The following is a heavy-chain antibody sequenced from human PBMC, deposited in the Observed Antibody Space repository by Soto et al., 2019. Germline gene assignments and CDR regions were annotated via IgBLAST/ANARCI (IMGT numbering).Heavy chain of an antibody. J-gene: IGHJ4*02. D-gene: IGHD1-26*01. CDR1: GYTFTGYY. CDR2: LNPNSGGT. Sequence: ASVKVSCKASGYTFTGYYMHWVRQAPGQGLEWMVCLNPNSGGTNYAQKFQGRVTMTRDTSISTAYMELSRLRSDDTAVYYCARMYSGSHPSTYWGQGTLVTVSS. CDR3: ARMYSGSHPSTY. V-gene: IGHV1-2*02.